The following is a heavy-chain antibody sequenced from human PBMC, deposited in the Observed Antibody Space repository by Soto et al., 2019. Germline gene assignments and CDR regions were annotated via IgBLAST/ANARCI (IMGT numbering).Heavy chain of an antibody. D-gene: IGHD2-21*02. CDR1: GYTFTSYA. V-gene: IGHV1-3*01. CDR2: INAGNCNT. J-gene: IGHJ4*02. Sequence: VASVKVSCKASGYTFTSYAMHWVRQAPGQRLEWMGWINAGNCNTKYSQKFQGRVTITRDTSASTAYMELSSLRSEDTAVYYCARSIVVVTALDYWGQGTLVTVSS. CDR3: ARSIVVVTALDY.